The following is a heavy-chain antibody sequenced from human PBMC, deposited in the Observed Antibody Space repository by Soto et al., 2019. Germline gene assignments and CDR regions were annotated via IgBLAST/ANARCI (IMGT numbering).Heavy chain of an antibody. CDR3: ARGLRGKVSRYSSSLYYDY. D-gene: IGHD6-13*01. CDR1: GGSISSSSYY. V-gene: IGHV4-39*01. Sequence: ETLSLTCTVSGGSISSSSYYWGWIRQPPGKGLEWIGSIYYSGSTYYNPSLKSRVTISVDTSKNQFSLKLSSVTAADTAVYYCARGLRGKVSRYSSSLYYDYWGQGTLVTVSS. J-gene: IGHJ4*02. CDR2: IYYSGST.